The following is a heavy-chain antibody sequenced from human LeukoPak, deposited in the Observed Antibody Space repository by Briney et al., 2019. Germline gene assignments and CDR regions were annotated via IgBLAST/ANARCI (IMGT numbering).Heavy chain of an antibody. V-gene: IGHV4-39*01. J-gene: IGHJ4*02. CDR2: IYYTGRT. Sequence: PSETLSLTCTVSGDSISDINHYWGWIRQPPGKELEWIGNIYYTGRTFYNPSLKSRVTISRDTSKNQFSLKLSSLTTADTAVYYCAGHGPTDLWSGYQFDYWGQGTLITVSS. CDR1: GDSISDINHY. CDR3: AGHGPTDLWSGYQFDY. D-gene: IGHD3-3*01.